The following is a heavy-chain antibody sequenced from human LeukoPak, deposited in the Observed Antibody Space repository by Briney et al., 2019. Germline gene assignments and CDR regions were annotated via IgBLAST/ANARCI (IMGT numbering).Heavy chain of an antibody. Sequence: GGSLRLPCAASGFTFSSNWMHWVRQAPGKGLVWVSRINEDGRTTNYADSVKGRFTISRDNAKNTLYLQMNSLRAEDTAMYHCVRDLGGRSGHWGQGTLVTVSS. J-gene: IGHJ4*02. V-gene: IGHV3-74*01. D-gene: IGHD1-26*01. CDR3: VRDLGGRSGH. CDR2: INEDGRTT. CDR1: GFTFSSNW.